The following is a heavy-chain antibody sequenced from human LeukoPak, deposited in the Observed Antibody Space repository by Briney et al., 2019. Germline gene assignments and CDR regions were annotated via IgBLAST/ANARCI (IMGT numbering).Heavy chain of an antibody. J-gene: IGHJ4*02. CDR3: ARDVITVDTTAKFYFDY. V-gene: IGHV4-4*07. CDR1: GGSISSYY. D-gene: IGHD5-18*01. CDR2: VYTTGNT. Sequence: SETLSLTCTVSGGSISSYYWSWIRQPAGKGLECIGPVYTTGNTNYNPSLKSRVTISVDSSKNQFSLNLSSVTAADTAVYYCARDVITVDTTAKFYFDYWGQGSLVTVSS.